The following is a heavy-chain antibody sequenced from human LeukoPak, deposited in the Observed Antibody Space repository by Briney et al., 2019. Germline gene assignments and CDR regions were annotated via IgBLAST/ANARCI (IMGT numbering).Heavy chain of an antibody. V-gene: IGHV3-30*02. CDR3: SKGFYGSGRDWFDP. D-gene: IGHD3-10*01. CDR2: IRYDGSNK. J-gene: IGHJ5*02. Sequence: GGSLRLSCAASGFTFSSYAMHWVRQAPGKGLEWVAFIRYDGSNKYYADSVKGRFTISRDNSKNTLYLQMNSLRAEDTAVYYCSKGFYGSGRDWFDPWGQGTLVTVSS. CDR1: GFTFSSYA.